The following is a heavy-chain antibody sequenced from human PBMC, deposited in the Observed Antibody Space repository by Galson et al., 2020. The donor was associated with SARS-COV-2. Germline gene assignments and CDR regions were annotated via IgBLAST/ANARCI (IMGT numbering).Heavy chain of an antibody. D-gene: IGHD6-6*01. J-gene: IGHJ4*02. CDR3: AAFIARPAY. CDR2: IVVGSGKT. Sequence: VQWVRQARGQRLEWIGWIVVGSGKTNYAQKFQERVSITRDMSTTTAYMELSSLRYEDTSVYYWAAFIARPAYWGQGTLVTVSA. V-gene: IGHV1-58*01.